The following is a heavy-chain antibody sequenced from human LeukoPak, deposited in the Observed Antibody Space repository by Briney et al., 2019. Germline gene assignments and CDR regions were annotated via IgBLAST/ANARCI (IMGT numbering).Heavy chain of an antibody. Sequence: GGSLRLSCAASGFTFSNYWMTWVRQTPGKGLDWVATIKHDGRDKHYVDSVKGRFAISRDNANNSLYLQLDSLRVEDTAVYFCARSYTASGYYNGVAYCGQGILVTVSS. D-gene: IGHD3-22*01. CDR3: ARSYTASGYYNGVAY. J-gene: IGHJ4*02. V-gene: IGHV3-7*01. CDR2: IKHDGRDK. CDR1: GFTFSNYW.